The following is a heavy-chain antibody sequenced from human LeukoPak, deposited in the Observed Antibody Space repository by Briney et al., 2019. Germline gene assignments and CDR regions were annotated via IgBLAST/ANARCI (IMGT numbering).Heavy chain of an antibody. D-gene: IGHD3-10*01. CDR1: GFTFSSYS. CDR3: ARGLWFGEYAFDP. J-gene: IGHJ5*02. Sequence: GGSLRLSCAASGFTFSSYSMNRVRQAPGKGLEWVSSISSSSSYIYYADSVKGRFTISRDNAKNSLYLQMNSLRAEDTALYHCARGLWFGEYAFDPWGQGTLVTVSS. CDR2: ISSSSSYI. V-gene: IGHV3-21*04.